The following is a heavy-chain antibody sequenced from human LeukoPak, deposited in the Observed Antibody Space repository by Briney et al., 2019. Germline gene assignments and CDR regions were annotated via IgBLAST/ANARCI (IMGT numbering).Heavy chain of an antibody. CDR2: ISSSSSNI. V-gene: IGHV3-48*02. D-gene: IGHD4-17*01. CDR1: GFTSSGYS. J-gene: IGHJ3*01. CDR3: ARDSTLTHAWSGYGFDV. Sequence: PGGSHKLSSAASGFTSSGYSTKAGRHAPRKGLEWGSYISSSSSNIYYADSVKGRFTIYRDNAKNSLYLQMDSLRDGDTAVYYCARDSTLTHAWSGYGFDVWGQGTMVTVSS.